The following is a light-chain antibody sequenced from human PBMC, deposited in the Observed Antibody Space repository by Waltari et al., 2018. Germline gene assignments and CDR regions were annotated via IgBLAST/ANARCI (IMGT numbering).Light chain of an antibody. V-gene: IGKV3-20*01. CDR2: DAS. J-gene: IGKJ4*01. Sequence: EIVLTQSPGTLSLSPGERATLPCRATQSVSSNYLAWYQQKPGQAPRLLIYDASNRATGIPDRFSGSGSGTDFTLTISRLESEDFAVYYCQQYGSSPLTFGGGTKVEIK. CDR3: QQYGSSPLT. CDR1: QSVSSNY.